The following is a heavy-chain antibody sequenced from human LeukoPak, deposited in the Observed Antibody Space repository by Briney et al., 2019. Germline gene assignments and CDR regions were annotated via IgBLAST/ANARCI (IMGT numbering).Heavy chain of an antibody. D-gene: IGHD6-19*01. CDR1: GGSISSSSYY. J-gene: IGHJ4*02. CDR2: IYYSGST. CDR3: AREKSSSGWYPPPYYFDY. Sequence: PSETLSLTCTVSGGSISSSSYYWGWIRQPPGKGLEWIGSIYYSGSTYYNPSLKSRVTISVDTSKNQFSLKLSSVTAADTAVYYCAREKSSSGWYPPPYYFDYWGQGTLVTVSS. V-gene: IGHV4-39*07.